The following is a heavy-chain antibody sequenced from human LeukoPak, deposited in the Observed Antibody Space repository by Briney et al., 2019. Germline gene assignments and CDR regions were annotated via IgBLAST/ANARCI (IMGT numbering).Heavy chain of an antibody. Sequence: VGSLRLSSAAPGVTLSSCGIHWVRQAPDKGLEWVAVIWYDASNKYYVDSVKGRFTISRDNSKNTLYLQMNSLRDDDTAVYYCVRGVGVSRFNYLDPWGQGTLVIVSS. CDR3: VRGVGVSRFNYLDP. CDR2: IWYDASNK. V-gene: IGHV3-33*01. D-gene: IGHD1-7*01. J-gene: IGHJ5*02. CDR1: GVTLSSCG.